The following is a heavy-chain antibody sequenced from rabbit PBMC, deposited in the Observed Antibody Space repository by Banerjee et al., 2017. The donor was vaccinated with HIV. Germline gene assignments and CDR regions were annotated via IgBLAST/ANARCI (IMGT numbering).Heavy chain of an antibody. Sequence: QEQLVESGGGLVQPGASLTLTCTASGFDFSGAYYMCWVRQAPGKGLEWIGCIVTGSGNTAYASWAKGRFTISKTSSTTVTLQMTSLTAADTATYFCTKFGDGYGGAFDPWGPGTLVTVS. CDR1: GFDFSGAYY. V-gene: IGHV1S45*01. J-gene: IGHJ2*01. D-gene: IGHD3-1*01. CDR3: TKFGDGYGGAFDP. CDR2: IVTGSGNT.